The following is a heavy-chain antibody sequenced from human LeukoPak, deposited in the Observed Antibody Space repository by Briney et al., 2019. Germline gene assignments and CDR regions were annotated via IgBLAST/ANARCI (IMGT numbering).Heavy chain of an antibody. CDR1: GGTFSSYA. J-gene: IGHJ6*03. CDR2: IIPIFGTA. V-gene: IGHV1-69*05. CDR3: ARGVIAARPDYYYYMDV. D-gene: IGHD6-6*01. Sequence: ASVKVSCKASGGTFSSYAISWVRQAPGQGLEWMGGIIPIFGTANYAQKFQGRVTITTDESTSTAYMELSSLRSEDTAVYYCARGVIAARPDYYYYMDVWGKGTTVTVPS.